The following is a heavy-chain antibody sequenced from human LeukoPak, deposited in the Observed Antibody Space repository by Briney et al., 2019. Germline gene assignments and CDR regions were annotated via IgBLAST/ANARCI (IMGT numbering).Heavy chain of an antibody. V-gene: IGHV3-7*04. CDR3: ARDMRGDGFDI. Sequence: GGSLRLSCAASGFTFSTYWMTWVRQAPGKGLEWVANIRQDGSEKYYVDSVEGRFTISRDNAKKSLFLQMNSLRAENTAVYYCARDMRGDGFDIWGQGTMVTVSS. CDR2: IRQDGSEK. D-gene: IGHD2-2*01. CDR1: GFTFSTYW. J-gene: IGHJ3*02.